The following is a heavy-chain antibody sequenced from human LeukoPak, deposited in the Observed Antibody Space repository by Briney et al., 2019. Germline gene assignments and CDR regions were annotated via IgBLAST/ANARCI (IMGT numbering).Heavy chain of an antibody. J-gene: IGHJ6*02. Sequence: GGPLRLSCAASGFTFSSYNMNWVRQAPGKGLEWVSYIISGSSTIYYADSVKGRFTISRDNGKNSLYLQMNSLRAEDTAVYYCAREDHYYHGMDVWGQGTTVTVSS. CDR1: GFTFSSYN. CDR3: AREDHYYHGMDV. V-gene: IGHV3-48*01. CDR2: IISGSSTI.